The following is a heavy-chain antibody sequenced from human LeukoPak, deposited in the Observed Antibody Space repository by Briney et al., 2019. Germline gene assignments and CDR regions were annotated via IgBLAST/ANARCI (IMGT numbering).Heavy chain of an antibody. Sequence: RASVTVSCKASGYTFTDYYMHWVRQAPGQGREWMGWINPNSGGTNYAQKFQGRVTMTRDTSISTAYMELSRLRSDDTAVYYCARDYYGSLYYWGQGTLVTVSS. CDR3: ARDYYGSLYY. J-gene: IGHJ4*02. V-gene: IGHV1-2*02. D-gene: IGHD3-10*01. CDR1: GYTFTDYY. CDR2: INPNSGGT.